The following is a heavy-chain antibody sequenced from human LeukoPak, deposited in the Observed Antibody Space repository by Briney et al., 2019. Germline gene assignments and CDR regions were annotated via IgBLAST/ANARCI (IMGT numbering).Heavy chain of an antibody. V-gene: IGHV6-1*01. CDR2: TYYRSKWYN. D-gene: IGHD6-19*01. CDR3: ARDFHSSDWFRFDS. CDR1: GDSLSNNNAA. Sequence: SHTLSLTCDLSGDSLSNNNAAWTWLKQSPSRGLEWLGSTYYRSKWYNDYAVSVKSRVTINPDTSKNQFSLQLNSVTPEDTAVYYCARDFHSSDWFRFDSWGQGTLVTVSS. J-gene: IGHJ4*02.